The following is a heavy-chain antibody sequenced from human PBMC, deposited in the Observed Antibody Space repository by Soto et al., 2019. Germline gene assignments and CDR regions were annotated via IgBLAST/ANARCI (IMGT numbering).Heavy chain of an antibody. D-gene: IGHD5-18*01. CDR3: AKIPPGYSYGYFYFDY. J-gene: IGHJ4*02. V-gene: IGHV3-23*01. Sequence: EVQLLESGGCLVQPGGSLRLSCAASGFTFSSYAMSWVRQAPGKGLEWFSAISGSGGSTYYADSVKGRFTISRDNSKNTLYLQMNSLRAEDTAVYYCAKIPPGYSYGYFYFDYWGQGTLVTVSS. CDR1: GFTFSSYA. CDR2: ISGSGGST.